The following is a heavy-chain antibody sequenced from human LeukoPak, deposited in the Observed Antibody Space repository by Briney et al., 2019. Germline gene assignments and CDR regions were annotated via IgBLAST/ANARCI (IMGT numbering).Heavy chain of an antibody. Sequence: GGSLRLSCAASGFTFSSYAMNWVRQAPGKGLEWVSTIYSGGTTYYADSVMGRFTISRHNSRNTLYLQMNSLRAEDTAVYYCARVDTVMAYYFDLWGQGTLVTVSS. D-gene: IGHD5-18*01. CDR1: GFTFSSYA. CDR3: ARVDTVMAYYFDL. CDR2: IYSGGTT. J-gene: IGHJ4*02. V-gene: IGHV3-53*04.